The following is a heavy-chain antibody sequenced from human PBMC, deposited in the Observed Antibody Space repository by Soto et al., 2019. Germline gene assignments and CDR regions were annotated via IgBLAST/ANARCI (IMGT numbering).Heavy chain of an antibody. Sequence: SLRLSCAASGFTFSSYAMHWVRQAPGKGLEWVAVISYDGSNKYYADSVKGRFTISRDNSKNALYLQMNSLRAEDTAVYYCARIPMLAAYFDYWGQGTLVTVSS. CDR2: ISYDGSNK. D-gene: IGHD2-8*01. CDR1: GFTFSSYA. CDR3: ARIPMLAAYFDY. V-gene: IGHV3-30-3*01. J-gene: IGHJ4*02.